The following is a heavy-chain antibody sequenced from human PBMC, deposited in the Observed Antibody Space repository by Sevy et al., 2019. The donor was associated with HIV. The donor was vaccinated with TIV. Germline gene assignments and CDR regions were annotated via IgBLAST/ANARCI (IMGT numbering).Heavy chain of an antibody. V-gene: IGHV4-34*01. D-gene: IGHD3-10*01. CDR1: GGSFNGYF. J-gene: IGHJ4*02. Sequence: SETLSLTCAVYGGSFNGYFWSWIRHSPGKGLEWIGENNDVGSTRYNPSLKSRVTISVDTSKSQFSLKLTSVTAADTAVYFCARVASLYGSGSYYGEYYFDSWGQGTLVTVSS. CDR2: NNDVGST. CDR3: ARVASLYGSGSYYGEYYFDS.